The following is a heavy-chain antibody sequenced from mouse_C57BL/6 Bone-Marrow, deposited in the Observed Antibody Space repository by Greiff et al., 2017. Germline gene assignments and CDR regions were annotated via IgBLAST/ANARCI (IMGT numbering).Heavy chain of an antibody. Sequence: EVQLVESGGDLVKPGGSLKLSCAASGFTFSSYGMSWVRQTPDKRLEWVATISSGGSYTYYPESVQGRFTISRDNAKNTLYLQMSSLKSEDTAMYYCAGGLGDFDYGGQGTTLTVSS. D-gene: IGHD4-1*01. CDR3: AGGLGDFDY. V-gene: IGHV5-6*01. J-gene: IGHJ2*01. CDR2: ISSGGSYT. CDR1: GFTFSSYG.